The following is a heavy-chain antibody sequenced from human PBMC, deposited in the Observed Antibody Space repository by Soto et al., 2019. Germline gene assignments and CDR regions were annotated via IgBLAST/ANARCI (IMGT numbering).Heavy chain of an antibody. CDR3: AKDRMEHNSVCDPFHV. Sequence: GGSLRLSRAASGFTFNIYAMSWVRQAPGRGLQWVSSIGGGDDDTYYADSVRGRFTISRDNSKKMVFLQMNSLRTDDTAVYYCAKDRMEHNSVCDPFHVWGPGTVVTVSS. D-gene: IGHD1-1*01. J-gene: IGHJ3*01. CDR2: IGGGDDDT. CDR1: GFTFNIYA. V-gene: IGHV3-23*01.